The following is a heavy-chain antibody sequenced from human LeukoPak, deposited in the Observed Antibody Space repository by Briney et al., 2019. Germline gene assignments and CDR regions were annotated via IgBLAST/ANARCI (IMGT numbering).Heavy chain of an antibody. CDR1: GFTFSSYW. V-gene: IGHV3-74*03. Sequence: GGSLRLSCAASGFTFSSYWMHWVRQAPGKGLVWVSRINSDGSSITYADSVKGRFTISRDNAKNTLYLQMNSLRVEDTAVYYCAREGRVSGYDFDCWGEGTLVTVSS. CDR3: AREGRVSGYDFDC. J-gene: IGHJ4*02. CDR2: INSDGSSI. D-gene: IGHD5-12*01.